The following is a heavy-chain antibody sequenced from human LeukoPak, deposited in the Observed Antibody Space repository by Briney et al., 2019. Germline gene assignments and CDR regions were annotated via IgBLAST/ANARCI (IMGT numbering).Heavy chain of an antibody. D-gene: IGHD1-26*01. Sequence: PSETLSLTCTASGGSISSYYWSWIRQPPGKGLEWIGYIYYSGSTNYNPSLKSRVTISVDTSKNQFSLKLSSVTAADTAVYYCARDQPMGATEESYYYYGMDVWGQGTTVTVSS. V-gene: IGHV4-59*01. CDR2: IYYSGST. J-gene: IGHJ6*02. CDR1: GGSISSYY. CDR3: ARDQPMGATEESYYYYGMDV.